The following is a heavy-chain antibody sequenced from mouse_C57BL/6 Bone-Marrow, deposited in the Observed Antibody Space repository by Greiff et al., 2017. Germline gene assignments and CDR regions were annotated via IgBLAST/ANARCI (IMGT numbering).Heavy chain of an antibody. Sequence: EVKLMESGGGLVKPGGSLKLSCAASGFTFSSYTMSWVRQTPEKRLEWVATISGGGGNTYYPDSVKGRITISRDNAKNTLYLQMSSLRSEDTALYYCARLGRYFDYWGQGTTLTVSS. CDR3: ARLGRYFDY. CDR2: ISGGGGNT. D-gene: IGHD4-1*01. J-gene: IGHJ2*01. V-gene: IGHV5-9*01. CDR1: GFTFSSYT.